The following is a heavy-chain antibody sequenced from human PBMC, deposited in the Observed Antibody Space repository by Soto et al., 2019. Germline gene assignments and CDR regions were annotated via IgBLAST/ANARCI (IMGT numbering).Heavy chain of an antibody. CDR3: AREGRGSSWYYFDY. CDR1: GFTFSSYS. V-gene: IGHV3-48*04. D-gene: IGHD6-13*01. J-gene: IGHJ4*02. CDR2: ISSSSSTI. Sequence: GGSLRLSCAASGFTFSSYSMNWVRQAPGKGLEWVSYISSSSSTIYYADSVKGRFTISRDNAKNSLYLQMNSLRAEDTAVYYFAREGRGSSWYYFDYWGQGTLVTVSS.